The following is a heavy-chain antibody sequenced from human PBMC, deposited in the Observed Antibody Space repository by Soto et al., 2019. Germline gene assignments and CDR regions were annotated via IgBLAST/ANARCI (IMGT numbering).Heavy chain of an antibody. CDR1: GGSFSGYY. CDR3: ARVSGIYYYGMDV. J-gene: IGHJ6*02. Sequence: QVQLQQWGAGLLKPSETLSLTCAVYGGSFSGYYWSWIRQPPGKGLEWIGEINHSGSTNYNPSRQSRVTISLDTSENQFSLKLSSVTAADTAVYYCARVSGIYYYGMDVWGQGTTVTVSS. CDR2: INHSGST. D-gene: IGHD3-10*01. V-gene: IGHV4-34*01.